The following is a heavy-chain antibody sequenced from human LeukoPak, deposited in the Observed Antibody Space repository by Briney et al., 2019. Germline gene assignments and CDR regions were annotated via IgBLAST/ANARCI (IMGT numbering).Heavy chain of an antibody. CDR3: ARWPQKYYYDSSGYPPPYYYYMDV. V-gene: IGHV3-21*01. J-gene: IGHJ6*03. D-gene: IGHD3-22*01. CDR1: GFTSCSYS. Sequence: GGSLRLSCAASGFTSCSYSMKWVRHAPGKGLEWVSSLSSSSYIYYADSVKGRSTNSRDNAKNSLYLQMNSLRAQDTAVYYCARWPQKYYYDSSGYPPPYYYYMDVWGKGTTVTVSS. CDR2: LSSSSYI.